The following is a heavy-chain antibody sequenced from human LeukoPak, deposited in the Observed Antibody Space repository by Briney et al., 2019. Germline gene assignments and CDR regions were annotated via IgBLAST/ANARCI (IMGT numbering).Heavy chain of an antibody. CDR3: AKGNFGGYDSSGYFGY. CDR1: GVTFSSYG. J-gene: IGHJ4*02. V-gene: IGHV3-30*18. Sequence: GRSLRLSCAASGVTFSSYGMHWVRQAPGKGLEWVAVISYDGSNKYYADSVKGRFTISRDNSKNTLYLQMNSLRAEDTAVYYCAKGNFGGYDSSGYFGYWGQGTLVTVSS. D-gene: IGHD3-22*01. CDR2: ISYDGSNK.